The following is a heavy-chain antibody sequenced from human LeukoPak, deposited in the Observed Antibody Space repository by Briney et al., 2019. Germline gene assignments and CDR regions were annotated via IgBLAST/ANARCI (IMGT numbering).Heavy chain of an antibody. CDR3: ARDQKGSGWRNWFDP. V-gene: IGHV4-4*07. CDR1: GGSINSNY. J-gene: IGHJ5*02. CDR2: IYTSGST. Sequence: SETLSLTCTVSGGSINSNYWSWIRQPAGKGLEWIGRIYTSGSTNYNPSLKSRVTMSVDTSKNQFSLKLSSVTAADTAVYYCARDQKGSGWRNWFDPWGQGTLVTVSS. D-gene: IGHD6-19*01.